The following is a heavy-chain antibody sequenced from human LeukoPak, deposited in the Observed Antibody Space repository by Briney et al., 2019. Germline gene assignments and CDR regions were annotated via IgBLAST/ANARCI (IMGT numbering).Heavy chain of an antibody. CDR2: IYYSGST. J-gene: IGHJ3*02. V-gene: IGHV4-59*01. CDR3: AGQRSYDAFDI. Sequence: PSETLSLTCTVSGGSISSYYWSWIRQPPGKGLEWIEYIYYSGSTNYNPSLKSRVTISVDTSKNQFSLKLSSVTAADTAVYYCAGQRSYDAFDIWGQGTMVTVSS. CDR1: GGSISSYY. D-gene: IGHD6-25*01.